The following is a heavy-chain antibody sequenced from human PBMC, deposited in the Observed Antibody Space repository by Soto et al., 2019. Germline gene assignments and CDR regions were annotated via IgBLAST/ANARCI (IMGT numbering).Heavy chain of an antibody. Sequence: EVQLLESGGGLVQPGGYLRLSCEDSGFTFSSYAMNWVRLAPGKGLEWVSGIGGSGVRTYYADPVKGRFTISRDNSKNPLDLRMNSLKAHEIAVYYCARSLRLVDHAHYWHFDHWGRATLVSVS. J-gene: IGHJ2*01. CDR2: IGGSGVRT. D-gene: IGHD3-16*01. V-gene: IGHV3-23*01. CDR1: GFTFSSYA. CDR3: ARSLRLVDHAHYWHFDH.